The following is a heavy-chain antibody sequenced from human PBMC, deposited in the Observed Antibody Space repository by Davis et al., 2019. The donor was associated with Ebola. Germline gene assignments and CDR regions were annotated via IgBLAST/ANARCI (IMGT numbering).Heavy chain of an antibody. CDR2: MNPNSGNT. CDR1: GYTFTSYD. Sequence: ASVKVSCKASGYTFTSYDINWVRQATGQGLEWMGWMNPNSGNTGYAQKFQGRVTITRDTSASTAYMELSSLRSEDTAVYYCARGRILWFGELLPGMDVWGQGTTVTVSS. CDR3: ARGRILWFGELLPGMDV. V-gene: IGHV1-8*01. D-gene: IGHD3-10*01. J-gene: IGHJ6*02.